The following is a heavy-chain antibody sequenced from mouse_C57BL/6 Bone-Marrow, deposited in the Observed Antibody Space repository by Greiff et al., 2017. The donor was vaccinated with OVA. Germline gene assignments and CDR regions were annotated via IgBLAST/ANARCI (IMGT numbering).Heavy chain of an antibody. V-gene: IGHV1-82*01. CDR2: IYPGDGDT. CDR1: GYSFSSSW. J-gene: IGHJ3*01. Sequence: VQLQQSGPELVKPGASVKISCKASGYSFSSSWMNWVKQRPGKGLEWIGRIYPGDGDTNYNGKFKGKATLTADKSSSTAYMQLSSLTSEDSAVYFCARGDFAYWGQGTLVTVSA. CDR3: ARGDFAY.